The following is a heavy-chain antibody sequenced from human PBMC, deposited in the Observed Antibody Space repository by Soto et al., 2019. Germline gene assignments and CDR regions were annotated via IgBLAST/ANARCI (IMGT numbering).Heavy chain of an antibody. CDR2: ISAYNGNT. CDR3: ARMSSYAFYY. Sequence: ASVKVSCKASGYSFTNYGISWVRQAPGQGLEWMGWISAYNGNTNYTQKFQGRVTMTTDTSTSTAYMELRSLRSDDTAVYYCARMSSYAFYYLGQGTPVTVSS. J-gene: IGHJ4*02. D-gene: IGHD6-6*01. V-gene: IGHV1-18*01. CDR1: GYSFTNYG.